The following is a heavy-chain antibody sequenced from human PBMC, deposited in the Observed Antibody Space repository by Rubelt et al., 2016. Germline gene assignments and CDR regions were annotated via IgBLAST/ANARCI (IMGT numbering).Heavy chain of an antibody. CDR1: G. D-gene: IGHD5-24*01. V-gene: IGHV3-33*01. J-gene: IGHJ4*02. Sequence: GMHWVRQAPGKGLEWVAVIWYDGSNKYYAGSVKGRFTISRDNSKNTLYLQMNSLRAEDTAVYYCARALADGYIKGYFDYWGQGTLVTVSS. CDR3: ARALADGYIKGYFDY. CDR2: IWYDGSNK.